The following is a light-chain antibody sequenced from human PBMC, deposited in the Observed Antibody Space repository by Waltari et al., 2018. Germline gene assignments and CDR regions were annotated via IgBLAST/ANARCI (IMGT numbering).Light chain of an antibody. CDR1: TSNIGTTT. J-gene: IGLJ2*01. CDR3: ASWDADLRTVL. V-gene: IGLV1-44*01. CDR2: NTH. Sequence: QSVLTQPPSASGTPGQRATIPCSGGTSNIGTTTVTWYQQLPATAPKLLIYNTHQRPSGVPDQLSGSKSGTSASLAISGLQSDDEADYYCASWDADLRTVLFGGGTKLTVL.